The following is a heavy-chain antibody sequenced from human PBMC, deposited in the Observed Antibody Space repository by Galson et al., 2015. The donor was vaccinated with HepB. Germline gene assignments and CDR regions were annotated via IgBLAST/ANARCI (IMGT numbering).Heavy chain of an antibody. J-gene: IGHJ6*02. CDR3: ARDLSPSRNRYGVVYYYGLDV. D-gene: IGHD6-13*01. CDR2: IWFDGSNK. Sequence: SLRLSCAASGFTFSSYGMHWVRQAPGKGLEWVAVIWFDGSNKYYGDSVKGRFTISRDNSKNTLHLQMNSLRVEDTAVYFCARDLSPSRNRYGVVYYYGLDVWGQGTPVTVSS. V-gene: IGHV3-33*01. CDR1: GFTFSSYG.